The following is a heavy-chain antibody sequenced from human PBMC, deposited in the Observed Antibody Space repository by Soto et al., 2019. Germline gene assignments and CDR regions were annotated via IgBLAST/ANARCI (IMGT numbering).Heavy chain of an antibody. CDR1: GGSISSYY. J-gene: IGHJ5*02. CDR2: IYYSGST. V-gene: IGHV4-59*08. Sequence: PSATLSLHSTVSGGSISSYYWSWIRQPPGKGLEWIGYIYYSGSTNYNPSLKSRVTISVDTSKNQFSLKLSSVTAADTAVYYCARANLKNWFDPWGQGTLVTVSS. CDR3: ARANLKNWFDP.